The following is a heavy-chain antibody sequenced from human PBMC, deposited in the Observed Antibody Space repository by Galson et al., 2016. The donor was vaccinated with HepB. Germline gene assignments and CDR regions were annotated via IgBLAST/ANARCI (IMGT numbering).Heavy chain of an antibody. CDR1: GYTFNNYG. CDR3: ARSSFGVSNP. J-gene: IGHJ5*02. V-gene: IGHV1-18*01. CDR2: MSASNGNT. D-gene: IGHD3-3*01. Sequence: SVKVSCKASGYTFNNYGFTWVRQAPGQGLEWMGWMSASNGNTDYAQKFHGRVTMTTDTSTNTAYMELRSLRSDDTAMYYCARSSFGVSNPWGQGTLVTVSS.